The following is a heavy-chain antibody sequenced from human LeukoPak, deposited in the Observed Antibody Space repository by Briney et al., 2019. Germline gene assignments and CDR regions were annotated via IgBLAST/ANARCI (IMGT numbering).Heavy chain of an antibody. CDR2: ISYDGSNK. J-gene: IGHJ4*02. D-gene: IGHD1-7*01. CDR1: GFIFSSYA. Sequence: GGSLRLSCAASGFIFSSYAMHWVRQAPGKGLEWVAVISYDGSNKYYADSVKGRFTISRDNSKNTLYLQMNSLRAEDTAVYYCARGPHLELYYFDYWGQGTLVTVSS. V-gene: IGHV3-30*04. CDR3: ARGPHLELYYFDY.